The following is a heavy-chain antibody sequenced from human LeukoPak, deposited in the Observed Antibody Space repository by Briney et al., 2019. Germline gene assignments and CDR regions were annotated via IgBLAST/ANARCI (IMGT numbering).Heavy chain of an antibody. J-gene: IGHJ5*02. CDR1: GGSISSYY. Sequence: SETLSLTCTVSGGSISSYYWSWIRQPPGMGLGWIGYIYYSGSTNYNPSLKSRVTISVDTSKNQFSLKLSSVTAADTAVYYCARSMYYYDSSGYYIGFDPWGQGTLVTVSS. CDR2: IYYSGST. V-gene: IGHV4-59*01. CDR3: ARSMYYYDSSGYYIGFDP. D-gene: IGHD3-22*01.